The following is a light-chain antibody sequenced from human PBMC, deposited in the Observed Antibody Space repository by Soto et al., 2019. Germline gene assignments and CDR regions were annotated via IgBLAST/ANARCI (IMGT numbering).Light chain of an antibody. J-gene: IGLJ2*01. CDR2: NND. Sequence: QAVVTQPPSASGTPGQRVTISCSGRTSNIGSISVNWYQQLPGTAPRLLIYNNDQRPSGVPDRFSGSKSGTAASLAISGLQSDDEADYFCTAWDDTLNGPGVVFGGGTKLTVL. V-gene: IGLV1-44*01. CDR3: TAWDDTLNGPGVV. CDR1: TSNIGSIS.